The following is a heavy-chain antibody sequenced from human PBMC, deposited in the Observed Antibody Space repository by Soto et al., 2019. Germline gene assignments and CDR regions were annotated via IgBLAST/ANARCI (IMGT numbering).Heavy chain of an antibody. V-gene: IGHV4-31*03. Sequence: QVQLQESGPGLVKPSPTLSLTCTVSGGSISSGGYYWSWIRQHPGHGLEWIGYIYYSGSTLYNPSLKIRVTLSVDTSKTPLSLNLAPVTAAYTAVDDCARLFCGGTTCNARRNWVDPGGQGALVTVSS. CDR3: ARLFCGGTTCNARRNWVDP. D-gene: IGHD2-21*01. CDR2: IYYSGST. J-gene: IGHJ5*02. CDR1: GGSISSGGYY.